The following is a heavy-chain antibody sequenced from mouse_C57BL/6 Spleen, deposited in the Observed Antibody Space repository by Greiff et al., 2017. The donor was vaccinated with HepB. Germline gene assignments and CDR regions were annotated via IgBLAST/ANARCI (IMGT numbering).Heavy chain of an antibody. V-gene: IGHV1-69*01. Sequence: VQLQQPGAELVMPGASVKLSCKASGYTFTSYWMHWVKQRPGQGLEWIGEIDPSDSYTNYNQKFKGKSTLTVDKSSNTSYMQLSSLTSEDSAVYYCARLRGNYYGSLDYWGQGTTLTVSS. CDR1: GYTFTSYW. J-gene: IGHJ2*01. D-gene: IGHD1-1*01. CDR2: IDPSDSYT. CDR3: ARLRGNYYGSLDY.